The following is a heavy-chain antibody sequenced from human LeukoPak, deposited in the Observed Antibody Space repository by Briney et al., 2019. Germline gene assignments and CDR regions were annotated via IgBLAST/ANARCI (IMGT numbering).Heavy chain of an antibody. V-gene: IGHV4-59*01. CDR2: ISYSGST. D-gene: IGHD4-17*01. J-gene: IGHJ4*02. Sequence: SETLSLTCTVSGGSISSYYWSWTRQPPGKGLEWIGYISYSGSTNYNPSLKSRVTISGDTSKNQFSLKLSSVTAADTAVYYCARGYKRTTVTTCHFDYWGQGTLVTVSS. CDR3: ARGYKRTTVTTCHFDY. CDR1: GGSISSYY.